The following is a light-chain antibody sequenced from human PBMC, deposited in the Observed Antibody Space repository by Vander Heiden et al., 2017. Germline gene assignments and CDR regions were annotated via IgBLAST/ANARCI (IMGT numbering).Light chain of an antibody. V-gene: IGLV2-14*03. CDR2: DVS. CDR3: SSYTSSSTLYVV. J-gene: IGLJ2*01. CDR1: SSDVGGYTY. Sequence: QSALTQPASVPGSPGQSITISCTGTSSDVGGYTYVSWYQQHPGKAPKLMIYDVSNRPSGVSNRFSGSKSGNTASLTISGLQAEDEADYYCSSYTSSSTLYVVFGGGTKLTVL.